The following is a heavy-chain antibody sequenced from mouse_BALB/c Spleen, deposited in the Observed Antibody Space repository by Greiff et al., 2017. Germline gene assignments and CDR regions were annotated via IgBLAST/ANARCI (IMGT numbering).Heavy chain of an antibody. V-gene: IGHV5-9*03. J-gene: IGHJ1*01. D-gene: IGHD1-1*01. CDR3: ASYYYGSSYDWYFDV. CDR2: ISSGGGNT. Sequence: EVQGVESGGGLVKPGGSLKLSCAASGFTFSSYTMSWVRQTPEKRLEWVATISSGGGNTYYPDSVKGRFTISRDNAKNNLYLQMSSLRSEDTALYYCASYYYGSSYDWYFDVWGAGTTVTVSS. CDR1: GFTFSSYT.